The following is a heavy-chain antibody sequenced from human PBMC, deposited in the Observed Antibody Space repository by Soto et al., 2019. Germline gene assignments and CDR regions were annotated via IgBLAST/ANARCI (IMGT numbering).Heavy chain of an antibody. CDR2: ISSSSSYI. CDR3: ARDMYDLLGATGGDAFDI. D-gene: IGHD1-26*01. V-gene: IGHV3-21*01. CDR1: GFTFSSYA. Sequence: GGSLRLSCAASGFTFSSYAMSWVRQAPGKGLEWVSSISSSSSYIYYADSVKGRFTISRDNAKNSLYLQMNSLRAEDTAVYYCARDMYDLLGATGGDAFDIWGQGTMVTVSS. J-gene: IGHJ3*02.